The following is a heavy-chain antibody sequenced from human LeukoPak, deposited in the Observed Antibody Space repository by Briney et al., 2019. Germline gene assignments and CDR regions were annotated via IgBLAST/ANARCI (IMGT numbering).Heavy chain of an antibody. J-gene: IGHJ4*02. CDR2: IKQDGSEK. V-gene: IGHV3-7*01. CDR1: GFTFSSYW. D-gene: IGHD6-13*01. Sequence: GGSLRLSCVASGFTFSSYWMSWVRQAPGKGLEWVANIKQDGSEKYYVDSVKGRFTISRDNAKNSLYLQMNSLRAEDTAVYYCARGRSYSSSWVDYWGQGTLVTVSS. CDR3: ARGRSYSSSWVDY.